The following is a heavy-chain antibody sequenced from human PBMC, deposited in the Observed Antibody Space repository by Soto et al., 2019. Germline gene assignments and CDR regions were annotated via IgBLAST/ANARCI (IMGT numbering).Heavy chain of an antibody. J-gene: IGHJ4*02. D-gene: IGHD3-9*01. Sequence: GGSLRLSCAASGFTFSNAWMSWVRQAPGKGLEWVGRIKSKTDGGITDYAAPVKGRFTISRDDSKNTLYLQMNSLKTEDTAVYYCTQIVGYYDILTGYVRGDYWGQGTLVTVSS. CDR3: TQIVGYYDILTGYVRGDY. CDR2: IKSKTDGGIT. V-gene: IGHV3-15*01. CDR1: GFTFSNAW.